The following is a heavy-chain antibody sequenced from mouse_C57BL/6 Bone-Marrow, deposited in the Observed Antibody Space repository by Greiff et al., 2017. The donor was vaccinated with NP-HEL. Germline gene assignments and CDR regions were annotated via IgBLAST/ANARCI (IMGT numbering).Heavy chain of an antibody. CDR3: VRPSFYYAMDY. CDR2: IRSKSNNYAT. CDR1: GFSFHTYA. J-gene: IGHJ4*01. V-gene: IGHV10-1*01. Sequence: EVQVVESGGGLVQPKGSLKLSCAASGFSFHTYAMNWVRTATGKGLEWVTRIRSKSNNYATEYADSVKDRFTISSDDSESRLDLQMNNLKTEDTAMYDCVRPSFYYAMDYWGQGTSVTVSS.